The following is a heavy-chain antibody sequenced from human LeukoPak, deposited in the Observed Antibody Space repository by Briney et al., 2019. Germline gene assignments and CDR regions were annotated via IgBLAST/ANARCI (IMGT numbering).Heavy chain of an antibody. CDR3: ARLSGRVVCSAGSCYIDS. CDR2: IYPRDSDT. D-gene: IGHD2-15*01. Sequence: GESLKISCKGSGYRFTSDWIGWVRQMPGKGLEWMGIIYPRDSDTRYSPSFQGQVTISADKSVNTAYLQWSSLKASDTAMYYCARLSGRVVCSAGSCYIDSWGQGTLVTVSS. V-gene: IGHV5-51*01. J-gene: IGHJ4*02. CDR1: GYRFTSDW.